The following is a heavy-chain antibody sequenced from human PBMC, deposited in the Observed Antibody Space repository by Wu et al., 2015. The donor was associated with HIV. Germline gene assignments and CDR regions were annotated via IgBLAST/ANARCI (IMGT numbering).Heavy chain of an antibody. D-gene: IGHD4-23*01. CDR3: EPEAPRPLKVGTEKSLLISLYYMDV. Sequence: QVQLVQSGPEIKRPRASVKVSCRSRQYTFTEYYIHWVRQAPGQGLEWIGWINPQTGDTKNFLPTPLWAELTLTRGHVHRQTAYLEKLSWLTFEDTATKSSEPEAPRPLKVGTEKSLLISLYYMDVWG. CDR1: QYTFTEYY. J-gene: IGHJ6*03. V-gene: IGHV1-2*02. CDR2: INPQTGDT.